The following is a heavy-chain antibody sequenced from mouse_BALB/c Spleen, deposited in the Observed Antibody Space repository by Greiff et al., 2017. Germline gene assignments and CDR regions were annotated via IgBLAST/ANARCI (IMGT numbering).Heavy chain of an antibody. Sequence: EVQVVESGGGLVQPGGSLKLSCAASGFTFSSYTMSWVRQPPGKRLEWVAYISNGGGSTYYPDTVKGRFTISRDNAKNTLYLQMSSLKSEDTAMYYCARGIYYDSDWFAYWGEGTLVTVSA. D-gene: IGHD2-4*01. CDR3: ARGIYYDSDWFAY. CDR2: ISNGGGST. CDR1: GFTFSSYT. J-gene: IGHJ3*01. V-gene: IGHV5-12-2*01.